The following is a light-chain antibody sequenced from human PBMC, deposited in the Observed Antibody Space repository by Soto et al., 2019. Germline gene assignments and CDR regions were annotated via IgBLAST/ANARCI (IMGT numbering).Light chain of an antibody. CDR3: QQYDDVPYS. J-gene: IGKJ2*01. Sequence: DIQMTQSPSSLSASVGDRVAITCQASQDISNFLNWYQHKPGRAPKLLIYDASSLVTGVPSRFSGSGSGTDFNLTISSLQPEDIATYSCQQYDDVPYSFGQGTKLDIK. CDR1: QDISNF. V-gene: IGKV1-33*01. CDR2: DAS.